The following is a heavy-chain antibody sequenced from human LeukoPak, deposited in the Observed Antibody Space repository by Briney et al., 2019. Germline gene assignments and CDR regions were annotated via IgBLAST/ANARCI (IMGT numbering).Heavy chain of an antibody. J-gene: IGHJ6*02. CDR2: IIPIFGTA. CDR3: ASPNPAGSSGWFDYYYGMDV. Sequence: SVKVSCKASGGTFSSYAISWVRQAPGQGLEWMGGIIPIFGTANYAQKFQGRVTITADESTSTAYMELSSLRSEDTAVYYCASPNPAGSSGWFDYYYGMDVWGQGTTVTVSS. D-gene: IGHD6-19*01. V-gene: IGHV1-69*13. CDR1: GGTFSSYA.